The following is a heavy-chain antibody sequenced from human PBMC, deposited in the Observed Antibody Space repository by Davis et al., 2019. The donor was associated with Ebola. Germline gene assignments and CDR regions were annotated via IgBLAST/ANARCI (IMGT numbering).Heavy chain of an antibody. CDR3: ARSPGRSLVVTALSRNFDL. CDR2: IDPSGTT. Sequence: SETLSLTCAVSGGSISSSNWWSWVRQPPGKGLEWLGEIDPSGTTHSNPSLKSRVNLSIDKSKNHVFLNLNSVTAADTAVYYCARSPGRSLVVTALSRNFDLWGRGTLVTVSS. V-gene: IGHV4-4*02. J-gene: IGHJ2*01. CDR1: GGSISSSNW. D-gene: IGHD2-21*02.